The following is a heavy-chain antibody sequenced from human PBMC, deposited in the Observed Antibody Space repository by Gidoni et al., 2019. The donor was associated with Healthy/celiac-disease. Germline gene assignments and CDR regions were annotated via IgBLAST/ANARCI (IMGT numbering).Heavy chain of an antibody. D-gene: IGHD6-19*01. CDR1: GGTFSHFG. J-gene: IGHJ6*02. CDR3: ARGKAEKKAGVAGGRRYYYYSLDV. CDR2: IIPMAGTA. Sequence: QVQLAQSGAAVKMPGSSVKVSCKASGGTFSHFGISWVRQAPGLGLEWTGGIIPMAGTATYAQKFQDRVKITADESTSTVYMEMSGLGSEDTAVYYCARGKAEKKAGVAGGRRYYYYSLDVWGQGTTVTVSS. V-gene: IGHV1-69*01.